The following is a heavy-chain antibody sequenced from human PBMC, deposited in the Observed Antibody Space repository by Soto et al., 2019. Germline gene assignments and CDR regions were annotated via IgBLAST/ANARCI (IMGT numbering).Heavy chain of an antibody. CDR3: AKRGYCSGGSCYSFHFDF. CDR1: GFTFNTHG. V-gene: IGHV3-30*02. D-gene: IGHD2-15*01. CDR2: ITSDASRQ. Sequence: PGGSLRLSCGASGFTFNTHGMFWVRQAPGKGLEWVAHITSDASRQYYADSVKDRFTISRDNSKNTLSLQTDSLRTEDTAVYYCAKRGYCSGGSCYSFHFDFWGPGTLVTVSS. J-gene: IGHJ4*02.